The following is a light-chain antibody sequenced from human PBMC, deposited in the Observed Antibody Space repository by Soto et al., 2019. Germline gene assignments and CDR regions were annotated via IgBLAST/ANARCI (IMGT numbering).Light chain of an antibody. V-gene: IGKV4-1*01. J-gene: IGKJ1*01. Sequence: DIVMTQSPDSLAVSLGERATINCESSQSVLYSSNSKNYLAWYQQKPGQAPNLLMYWASTRESGVPDRFSGSGSGTDFTLTITSLQAEDAAVYYCQQYYSSPPTFGQGTKVEIK. CDR2: WAS. CDR3: QQYYSSPPT. CDR1: QSVLYSSNSKNY.